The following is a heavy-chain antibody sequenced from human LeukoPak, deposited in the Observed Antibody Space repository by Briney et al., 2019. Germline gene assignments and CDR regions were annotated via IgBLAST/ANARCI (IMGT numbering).Heavy chain of an antibody. CDR2: ISWNSGSI. J-gene: IGHJ3*01. D-gene: IGHD3-3*01. CDR1: GFTFDDYA. CDR3: ARFASPDAFDF. Sequence: GGSLRLSCAASGFTFDDYAMHWVRQAPGKGLEWVSGISWNSGSIGYADSVKGRFTISRDNAKNSLYLQMNSLRAEDTAVYYCARFASPDAFDFWGQGTVVTVSS. V-gene: IGHV3-9*01.